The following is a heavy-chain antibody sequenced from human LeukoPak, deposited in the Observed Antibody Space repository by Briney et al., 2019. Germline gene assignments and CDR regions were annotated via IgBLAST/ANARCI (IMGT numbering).Heavy chain of an antibody. Sequence: GASVKVSCKASGYTFTNNYLHWVRQAPGQGLEWMGMIYPRDGSTSYAQNFQGRVTMTRDTSTSTVYMELSSLRSEDTAVYYCARVARGGDYTGPYYYYGMDVWGQGTTVTVSS. CDR1: GYTFTNNY. J-gene: IGHJ6*02. D-gene: IGHD2-21*02. V-gene: IGHV1-46*01. CDR2: IYPRDGST. CDR3: ARVARGGDYTGPYYYYGMDV.